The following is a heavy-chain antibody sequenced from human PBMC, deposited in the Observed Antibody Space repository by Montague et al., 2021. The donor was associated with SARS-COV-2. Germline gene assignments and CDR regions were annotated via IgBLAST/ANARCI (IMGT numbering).Heavy chain of an antibody. V-gene: IGHV3-15*01. D-gene: IGHD3-9*01. J-gene: IGHJ4*02. CDR2: IKSKTDGGTT. CDR1: GFTFSNAW. CDR3: TTVPTYYDILTGYGEDYYCDY. Sequence: SLRLSCAASGFTFSNAWMSWVRQAPGKGLEWVGRIKSKTDGGTTDYAAPVKGRFTISRDDSKNTLYLQMDSLKTEDTAVYYCTTVPTYYDILTGYGEDYYCDYWGQGTLVTVSS.